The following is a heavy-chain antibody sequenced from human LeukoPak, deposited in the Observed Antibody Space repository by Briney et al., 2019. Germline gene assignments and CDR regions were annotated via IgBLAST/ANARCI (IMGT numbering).Heavy chain of an antibody. J-gene: IGHJ3*02. D-gene: IGHD3-22*01. V-gene: IGHV3-7*01. CDR3: ANTRGFTYYYDSSGYSDAFDI. Sequence: GGSLRLSCETSGFIFSNCWMTWVRQAPGKGLEWVANIKTDASEKYYADSVKGRFTISRDNAKMSLYLQMNSLRAEDTAVYYCANTRGFTYYYDSSGYSDAFDIWGQGTMVTVSS. CDR2: IKTDASEK. CDR1: GFIFSNCW.